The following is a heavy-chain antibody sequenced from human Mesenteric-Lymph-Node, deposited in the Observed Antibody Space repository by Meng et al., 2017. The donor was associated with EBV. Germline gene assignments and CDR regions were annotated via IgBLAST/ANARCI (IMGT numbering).Heavy chain of an antibody. CDR3: AKDARYDSGI. J-gene: IGHJ4*02. Sequence: QGQLLGFGGGLVKPGGSLRLSCAASGFTFSNNYMAWIRQAPGKGLEWISYISGSGSSIVYADSVRGRFTISRDNAKNSVYLQMNSLRAEDTAIYYCAKDARYDSGIWGQGTLVTVSS. V-gene: IGHV3-11*01. CDR2: ISGSGSSI. CDR1: GFTFSNNY. D-gene: IGHD3-10*01.